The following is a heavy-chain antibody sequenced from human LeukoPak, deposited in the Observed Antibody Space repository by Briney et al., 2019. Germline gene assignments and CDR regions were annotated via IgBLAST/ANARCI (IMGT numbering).Heavy chain of an antibody. CDR3: ARGLNYDYVWGSSGYFDY. J-gene: IGHJ4*02. CDR1: GGTFSSYA. V-gene: IGHV1-69*13. CDR2: IIPVFGTA. Sequence: ASVKVSCKASGGTFSSYAISWVRQAPGQGLEWMGGIIPVFGTANYAQKFQGRVTITADESTSTAYMELSSLRSEDTAVYYCARGLNYDYVWGSSGYFDYWGQGTLVTVSS. D-gene: IGHD3-16*01.